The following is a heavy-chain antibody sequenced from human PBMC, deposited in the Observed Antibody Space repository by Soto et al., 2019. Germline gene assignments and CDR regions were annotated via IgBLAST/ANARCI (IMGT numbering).Heavy chain of an antibody. CDR1: GYSFTSYW. CDR3: ASGSSSEYYYYGMDV. J-gene: IGHJ6*02. D-gene: IGHD6-6*01. CDR2: IYPGDSDT. V-gene: IGHV5-51*01. Sequence: GESLKISCKGSGYSFTSYWIGWVRKMPGKGLEWMGIIYPGDSDTRYSPSFQGQDTISADESVSIAYLQWRSLMASDTAMYYCASGSSSEYYYYGMDVWGQGTTVTVSS.